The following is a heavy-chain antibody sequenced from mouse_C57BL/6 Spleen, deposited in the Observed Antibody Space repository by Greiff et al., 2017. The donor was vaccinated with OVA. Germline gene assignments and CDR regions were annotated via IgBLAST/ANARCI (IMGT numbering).Heavy chain of an antibody. V-gene: IGHV1-54*01. CDR1: GYAFTNYL. Sequence: VQLQQSGAELVRPGTSVKVSCKASGYAFTNYLIEWVKQRPGQGLEWIGVINPGSGGTNYNEKFKGKATLTADKSSSTAYMQLSSLTSEDSAVYFFAISRSNYSFAYWGQGTLLTVSA. J-gene: IGHJ3*01. CDR3: AISRSNYSFAY. D-gene: IGHD2-5*01. CDR2: INPGSGGT.